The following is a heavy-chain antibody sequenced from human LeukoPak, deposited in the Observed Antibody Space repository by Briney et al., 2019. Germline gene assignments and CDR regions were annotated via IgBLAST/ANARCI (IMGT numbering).Heavy chain of an antibody. CDR3: ARVYLLGAQGVFDY. D-gene: IGHD1-26*01. CDR1: GGTFISYA. J-gene: IGHJ4*02. Sequence: SVKVSCKASGGTFISYAISWVRQAPGQGLEWMGGIIPIFGTANYALKFQGRVTITADESTSTAYMELSSLRSEDTAVYYCARVYLLGAQGVFDYWGQGTLVTVSS. CDR2: IIPIFGTA. V-gene: IGHV1-69*13.